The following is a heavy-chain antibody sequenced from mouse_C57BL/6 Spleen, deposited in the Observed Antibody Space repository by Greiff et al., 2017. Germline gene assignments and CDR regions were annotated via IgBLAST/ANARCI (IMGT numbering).Heavy chain of an antibody. Sequence: EVQLVESGGGLVKPGGSLKLSCAASGFTFSSYAMSWVRQTPERRLEWVATISDGGSYTYYPDNVKGRFTITRDNAKNNLYLQMSHLKSEDTAMYYCARAPTGTNAMDYWGQGTSVTVSS. V-gene: IGHV5-4*01. CDR1: GFTFSSYA. J-gene: IGHJ4*01. CDR2: ISDGGSYT. CDR3: ARAPTGTNAMDY. D-gene: IGHD4-1*02.